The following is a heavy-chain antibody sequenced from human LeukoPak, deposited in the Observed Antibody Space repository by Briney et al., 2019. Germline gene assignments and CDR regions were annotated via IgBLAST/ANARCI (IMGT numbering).Heavy chain of an antibody. V-gene: IGHV3-30-3*01. D-gene: IGHD1-26*01. CDR1: GYSISSGY. CDR2: ISYDGSNK. CDR3: SSTSEWELSGGVIDY. J-gene: IGHJ4*02. Sequence: LSLTCTVSGYSISSGYYWGWIRQPPGKGLEWVAVISYDGSNKYYADSVKGRFTIYRDNSKNTLYLQMNSLRAEDTAVYYCSSTSEWELSGGVIDYWGQGTLVTVSS.